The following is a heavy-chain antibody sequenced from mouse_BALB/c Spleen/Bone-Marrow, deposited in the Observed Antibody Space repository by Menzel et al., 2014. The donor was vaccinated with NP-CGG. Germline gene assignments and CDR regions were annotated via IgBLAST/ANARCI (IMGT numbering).Heavy chain of an antibody. D-gene: IGHD2-3*01. J-gene: IGHJ4*01. Sequence: VQLQQSGPGLVAPSQSLSITCTVSGFSLTSNGVSWIRPPPGKGLEWLGVIWGDGSTKYHSALISRLSFTKDNSKSRVFLKLNSLHTDDTATYYCAKPEDGYAMDYWGQGTSVTVSS. CDR1: GFSLTSNG. CDR2: IWGDGST. V-gene: IGHV2-3*01. CDR3: AKPEDGYAMDY.